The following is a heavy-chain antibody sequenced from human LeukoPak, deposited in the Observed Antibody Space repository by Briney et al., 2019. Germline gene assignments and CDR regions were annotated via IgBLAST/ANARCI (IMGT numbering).Heavy chain of an antibody. V-gene: IGHV4-34*01. CDR3: AISSIAALLFDY. D-gene: IGHD6-6*01. J-gene: IGHJ4*02. CDR2: INHSGST. CDR1: GGSFSGYY. Sequence: SETLSLTGAVYGGSFSGYYWSWIRQPPGKGLEWIGEINHSGSTNYNPSLKSRVTISVDTSKNQFSLKLSSVTAADTAVYYCAISSIAALLFDYWGQGTLVTVSS.